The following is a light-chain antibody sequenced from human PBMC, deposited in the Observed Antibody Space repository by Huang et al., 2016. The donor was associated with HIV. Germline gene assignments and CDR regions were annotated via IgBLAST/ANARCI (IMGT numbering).Light chain of an antibody. Sequence: DIQMTQSPSSLSASVGDRVTITCRASQSISSYLNWYQQRPGKAPSLLIYAASSLQSGVPSRFSGSGSGTDFTLTISSLQPEYFATYYCQQIYSTSITFGQGTRLEIK. CDR3: QQIYSTSIT. CDR2: AAS. J-gene: IGKJ5*01. V-gene: IGKV1-39*01. CDR1: QSISSY.